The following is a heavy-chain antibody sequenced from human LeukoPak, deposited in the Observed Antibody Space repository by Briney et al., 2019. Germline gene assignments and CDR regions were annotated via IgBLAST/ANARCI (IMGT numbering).Heavy chain of an antibody. Sequence: GGSLRLSCAASGFTFSNAWMSWVRQAPGKGLEWVGRIKSKTDGGTTGYAAPVKGRFTISRDDSKNTLYLQMNSLKTEDTAVCYCTTDLESNYLLFDYWGQGTLVTVSS. D-gene: IGHD4-11*01. J-gene: IGHJ4*02. V-gene: IGHV3-15*01. CDR1: GFTFSNAW. CDR3: TTDLESNYLLFDY. CDR2: IKSKTDGGTT.